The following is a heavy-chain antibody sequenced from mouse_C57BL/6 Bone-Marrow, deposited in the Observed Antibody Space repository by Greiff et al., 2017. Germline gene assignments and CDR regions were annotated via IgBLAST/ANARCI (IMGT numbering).Heavy chain of an antibody. J-gene: IGHJ2*01. V-gene: IGHV1-66*01. Sequence: QVQLQQSGPELVKPGASVKISCKASGYSFTSYYIHWVKQRPGQGLEWIGWIYPGSGNTKYNEKFKGKATLTADTSSSTAYMQLSSLTSEDSAVYYCARRGVTGTRYFDYWGQGTTLTVSS. D-gene: IGHD4-1*01. CDR2: IYPGSGNT. CDR3: ARRGVTGTRYFDY. CDR1: GYSFTSYY.